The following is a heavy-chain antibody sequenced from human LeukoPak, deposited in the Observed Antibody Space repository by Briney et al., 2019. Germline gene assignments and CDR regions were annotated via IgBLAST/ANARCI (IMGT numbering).Heavy chain of an antibody. CDR2: IKQDGSEK. J-gene: IGHJ4*02. CDR1: GFTLSSYA. Sequence: PGGSLRLSCAASGFTLSSYAMSWVRQAPGKGLEWVANIKQDGSEKYYVDSVEGRFTISRDNAKNSLYLQMNSLGAEDTAVYYCARGQAGYSSGWYLFDYWGQGTLVTVSS. CDR3: ARGQAGYSSGWYLFDY. D-gene: IGHD6-19*01. V-gene: IGHV3-7*04.